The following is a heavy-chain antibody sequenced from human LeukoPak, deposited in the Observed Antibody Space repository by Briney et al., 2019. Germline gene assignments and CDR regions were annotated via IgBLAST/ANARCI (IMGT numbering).Heavy chain of an antibody. J-gene: IGHJ4*02. D-gene: IGHD6-19*01. CDR2: IYYTGNT. CDR1: GVSISSSYSY. Sequence: SETLSLTCTVSGVSISSSYSYWGWIRQPPGMGLEWIGSIYYTGNTYYNTSLKSQVSISIDTSKNQFSLKLSSVTAADTAVYYCARHSSGWFFDYWGQGALVTVSS. CDR3: ARHSSGWFFDY. V-gene: IGHV4-39*01.